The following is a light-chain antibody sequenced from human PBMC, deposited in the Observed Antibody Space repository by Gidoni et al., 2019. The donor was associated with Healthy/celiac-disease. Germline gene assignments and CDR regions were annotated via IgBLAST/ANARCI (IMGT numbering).Light chain of an antibody. Sequence: SYQLTQPPSVSVSPGQTASITCSGDTLGDKYACWYQQKPGQSPVLVIYQDSKRPSGIPERFSGYNAGNTATLTISGTQAMDEADYYCQAWDSSVVFGGGTKLTVL. V-gene: IGLV3-1*01. J-gene: IGLJ2*01. CDR3: QAWDSSVV. CDR2: QDS. CDR1: TLGDKY.